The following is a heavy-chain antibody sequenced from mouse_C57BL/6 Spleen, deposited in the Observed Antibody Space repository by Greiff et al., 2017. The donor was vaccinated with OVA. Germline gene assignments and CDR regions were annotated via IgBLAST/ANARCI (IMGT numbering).Heavy chain of an antibody. CDR3: TRRGGRGYAMDY. CDR1: GYTFTDYE. V-gene: IGHV1-15*01. CDR2: IDPETGGT. D-gene: IGHD1-1*01. Sequence: VQGVESGAELVRPGASVTLSCKASGYTFTDYEMHWVKQTPVHGLEWIGAIDPETGGTAYNQKFKGKAILTADKSSSTAYMELRSLTSEDSAVYYCTRRGGRGYAMDYWGQGTSVTVSS. J-gene: IGHJ4*01.